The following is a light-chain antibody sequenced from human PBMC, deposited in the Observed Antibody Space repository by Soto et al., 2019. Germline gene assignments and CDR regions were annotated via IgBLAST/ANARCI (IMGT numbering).Light chain of an antibody. J-gene: IGKJ1*01. CDR1: QSVSSN. Sequence: TQSPSALSASVGDRVTITCQASQSVSSNLAWYQQKPGQAPRLLIYGASSRATGIPDRFSGRGSGTDFTLTISRLEPEDFAVYFCQQYGTSPRTFGQGTKVDIK. CDR3: QQYGTSPRT. V-gene: IGKV3-20*01. CDR2: GAS.